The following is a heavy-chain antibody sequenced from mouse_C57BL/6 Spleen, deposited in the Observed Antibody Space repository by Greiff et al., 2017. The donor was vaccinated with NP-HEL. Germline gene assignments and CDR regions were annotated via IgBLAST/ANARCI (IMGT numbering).Heavy chain of an antibody. D-gene: IGHD1-1*01. V-gene: IGHV1-82*01. CDR3: ARKSPHYYGSLDY. J-gene: IGHJ2*01. CDR2: IYPGDGDT. Sequence: VHLVGSGPELVKPGASVKISCKASGYAFSSSWMNWVKQRPGKGLEWIGRIYPGDGDTNYNGKFKGKATLTADKSSSTAYMQLSSLTSEDSAVYFCARKSPHYYGSLDYWGQGTTLTVSS. CDR1: GYAFSSSW.